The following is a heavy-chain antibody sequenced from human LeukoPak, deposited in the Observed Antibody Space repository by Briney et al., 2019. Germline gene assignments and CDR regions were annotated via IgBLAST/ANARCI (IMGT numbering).Heavy chain of an antibody. CDR1: GFNFRDHW. CDR3: VKNNGWFHLAQ. V-gene: IGHV3-7*03. J-gene: IGHJ4*02. D-gene: IGHD6-19*01. Sequence: GGSLRLSCAASGFNFRDHWMDWVRQAPGKGLEWVGHIKTDGSETYYLDSLRGRFSISRDNTNNALYLQMNSLRVEDTAVYYCVKNNGWFHLAQWGQGTLVTVSS. CDR2: IKTDGSET.